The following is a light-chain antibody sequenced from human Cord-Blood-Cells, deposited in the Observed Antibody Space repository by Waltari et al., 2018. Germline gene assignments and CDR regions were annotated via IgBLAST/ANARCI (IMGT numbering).Light chain of an antibody. Sequence: SYVLTQPPSVSVAPGKTARITCGGNNIGSKSVHWYQQKPGQAPVLVIYYDSDRPSGIPERFSGSNSGNTATLTISRVEAGDEADYYCQVWDSSSDHPFGGGTKLT. CDR3: QVWDSSSDHP. V-gene: IGLV3-21*04. CDR2: YDS. CDR1: NIGSKS. J-gene: IGLJ3*02.